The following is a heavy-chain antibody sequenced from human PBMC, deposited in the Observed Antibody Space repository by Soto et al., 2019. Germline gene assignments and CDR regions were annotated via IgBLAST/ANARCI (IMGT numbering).Heavy chain of an antibody. J-gene: IGHJ6*03. D-gene: IGHD4-17*01. CDR3: ARGRSADYGDYVGYYYYYMDV. V-gene: IGHV4-31*03. Sequence: PSETLSLTCTVSGCSISSGGYYWSWIRQHPGKGLEWIGYIYYSGSTYYNPSLKSRVTISVDTSKNQFSLKLSSVTAADTAVYYCARGRSADYGDYVGYYYYYMDVWGKGTTVTVSS. CDR1: GCSISSGGYY. CDR2: IYYSGST.